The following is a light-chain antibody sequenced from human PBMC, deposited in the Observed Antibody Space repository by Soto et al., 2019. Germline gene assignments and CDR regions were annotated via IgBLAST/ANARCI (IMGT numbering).Light chain of an antibody. CDR3: SSYTGSNTLIYV. CDR1: SRDVGGYNY. Sequence: QSALTQPASVSGSPGQSITISCTGTSRDVGGYNYVSWYQQHPGKAPKVIIYDVRNRPSGVSNRFSASKSGNTASLTISGLQAEDEGYYYCSSYTGSNTLIYVFGTGTKLTAL. CDR2: DVR. J-gene: IGLJ1*01. V-gene: IGLV2-14*03.